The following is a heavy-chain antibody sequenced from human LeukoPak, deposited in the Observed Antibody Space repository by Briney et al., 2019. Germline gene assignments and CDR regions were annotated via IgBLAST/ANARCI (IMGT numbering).Heavy chain of an antibody. J-gene: IGHJ4*02. CDR3: AKGGGSSWSYYFDY. CDR2: INSDGSST. D-gene: IGHD6-13*01. CDR1: GFTFSSYW. Sequence: GGSLRLSCAASGFTFSSYWMHWVRQAPGKGLVWVSRINSDGSSTSYADSVKGRFTISRDNSKNSLYLQMNSLRTEDTALYYCAKGGGSSWSYYFDYWGQGTLVTVSS. V-gene: IGHV3-74*01.